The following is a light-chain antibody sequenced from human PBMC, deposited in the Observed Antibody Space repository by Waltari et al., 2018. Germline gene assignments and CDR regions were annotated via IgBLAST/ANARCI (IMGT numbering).Light chain of an antibody. Sequence: DIVMTQSPDSLGVSLGERATINCKSSQSVLHTNNKDYLAWYQQKPGQPPKLLLYLASTREFGVPDRFSGSGSGTSFTLTISSLQAEDVAVYYCQQYYSTPNTFGQGTKLEIK. CDR3: QQYYSTPNT. J-gene: IGKJ2*01. CDR1: QSVLHTNNKDY. V-gene: IGKV4-1*01. CDR2: LAS.